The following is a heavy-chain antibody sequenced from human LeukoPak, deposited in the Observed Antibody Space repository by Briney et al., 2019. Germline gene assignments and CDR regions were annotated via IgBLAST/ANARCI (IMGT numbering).Heavy chain of an antibody. CDR2: INHSGST. CDR3: ARSGYQLLRRGRFDP. CDR1: GGSFSGYY. J-gene: IGHJ5*02. V-gene: IGHV4-34*01. D-gene: IGHD2-2*01. Sequence: SETLSLTCAVYGGSFSGYYWSWIRQPPGKGLEWIGEINHSGSTNYNPSLKSRVTISVDTSKNQFSLKLSSVTAADTAVYYCARSGYQLLRRGRFDPWGQGTLVTVSS.